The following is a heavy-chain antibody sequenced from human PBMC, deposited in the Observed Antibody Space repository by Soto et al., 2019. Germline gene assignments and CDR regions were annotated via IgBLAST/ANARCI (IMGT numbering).Heavy chain of an antibody. J-gene: IGHJ5*01. D-gene: IGHD5-18*01. CDR3: AYSANHRYFFDS. CDR2: IIPIFGTP. V-gene: IGHV1-69*12. CDR1: GGSFRSYA. Sequence: QVQLVQCGAEVKKPGSSVKVSWKASGGSFRSYAVNWVRQAPGQGLECLGGIIPIFGTPNYAQKFHGRVSITADESTSTVYMDLISLTSEDTAVYYCAYSANHRYFFDSWGQGTLVTVSS.